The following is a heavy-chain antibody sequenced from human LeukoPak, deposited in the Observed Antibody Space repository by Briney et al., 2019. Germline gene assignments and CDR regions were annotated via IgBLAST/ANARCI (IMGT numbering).Heavy chain of an antibody. D-gene: IGHD5-12*01. CDR2: INHSGST. CDR1: GGSFSGYY. V-gene: IGHV4-34*01. CDR3: ARGGLRSDY. Sequence: SETLSLTCAVYGGSFSGYYWSWIRQPPGKGLEWIGEINHSGSTNYNPSLKSRVTISVDTSKNQFSLKLSSVTAADTAVCYCARGGLRSDYWGQGTLVTVSS. J-gene: IGHJ4*02.